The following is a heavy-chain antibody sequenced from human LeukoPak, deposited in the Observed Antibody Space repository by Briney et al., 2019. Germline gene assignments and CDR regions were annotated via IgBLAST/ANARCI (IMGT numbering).Heavy chain of an antibody. CDR3: ARQYYDFWSGYYTFDY. Sequence: AGGSLRLSCAAYGFTFSDYYMSWIRQAPGKGLEWVSYISSSGSTIYYADSVKGRFTISRDNAKNSLYLQMNSLRAEDTAVYYCARQYYDFWSGYYTFDYWGQGTLVTVSS. V-gene: IGHV3-11*04. CDR2: ISSSGSTI. CDR1: GFTFSDYY. J-gene: IGHJ4*02. D-gene: IGHD3-3*01.